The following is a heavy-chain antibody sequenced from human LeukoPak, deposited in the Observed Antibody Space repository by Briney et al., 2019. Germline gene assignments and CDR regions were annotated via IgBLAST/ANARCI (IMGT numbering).Heavy chain of an antibody. CDR2: IYYSGST. Sequence: PSETLSLTCTVSGGSISSSSYYWGWIRQPPGKGLEWIGSIYYSGSTYYNPSLKSRVTISVDTSKNQFSLKLSSVTAADTAVYYCARAKRRGLLLWFGDPFDYWGQGTLVTVSS. CDR1: GGSISSSSYY. CDR3: ARAKRRGLLLWFGDPFDY. J-gene: IGHJ4*02. V-gene: IGHV4-39*01. D-gene: IGHD3-10*01.